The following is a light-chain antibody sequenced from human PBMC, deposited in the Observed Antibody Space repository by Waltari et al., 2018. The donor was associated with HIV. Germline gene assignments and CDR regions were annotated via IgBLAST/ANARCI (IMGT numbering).Light chain of an antibody. J-gene: IGLJ1*01. V-gene: IGLV4-3*01. Sequence: LPVLTQPPSASALLGASITLTCPLSSEHRTYTIECNQQRPGRPPQYIMKIKNDGSHTKGDGIPERFMGSSSGADRYLILSNLQADDEAEYHCGESHTIDGQVGYVFGTGTKVTVL. CDR2: IKNDGSH. CDR1: SEHRTYT. CDR3: GESHTIDGQVGYV.